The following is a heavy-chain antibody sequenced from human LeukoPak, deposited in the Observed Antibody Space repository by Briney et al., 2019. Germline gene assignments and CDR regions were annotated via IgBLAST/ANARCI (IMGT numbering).Heavy chain of an antibody. CDR2: IKQEGSAR. CDR1: GFTFNNYW. Sequence: PGGSLRLSCAASGFTFNNYWMTWVRQTPGKGLEWVANIKQEGSARYYVDSVTGRFTISRDNAMNSLYLQMNSLRVEDTAVYYCARDPGIAAAGTVGYFDSWGQGILVTVSS. V-gene: IGHV3-7*01. D-gene: IGHD6-13*01. CDR3: ARDPGIAAAGTVGYFDS. J-gene: IGHJ4*02.